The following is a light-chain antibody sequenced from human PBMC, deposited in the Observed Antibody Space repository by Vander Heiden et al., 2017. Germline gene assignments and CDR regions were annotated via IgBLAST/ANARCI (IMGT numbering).Light chain of an antibody. CDR3: QAYDSSLGGHVV. CDR1: TSTIGAGYA. V-gene: IGLV1-40*01. CDR2: DNI. Sequence: QSVLTQPPSVSWAPGQRVPIPCTGSTSTIGAGYAVHWYQQLPGTAPKHLIYDNIKRPAGVPDRFSGTKSGTSASLAITGLQAEDEADYYCQAYDSSLGGHVVFGGGTKLTVL. J-gene: IGLJ2*01.